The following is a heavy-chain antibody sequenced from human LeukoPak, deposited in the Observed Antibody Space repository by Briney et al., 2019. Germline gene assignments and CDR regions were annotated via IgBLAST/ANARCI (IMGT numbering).Heavy chain of an antibody. V-gene: IGHV3-30*04. J-gene: IGHJ4*02. CDR3: ARSPERHGQGHLDS. D-gene: IGHD3/OR15-3a*01. CDR2: ISYHGSNK. CDR1: GFTFSSYS. Sequence: PGRSLRLSCAASGFTFSSYSMHWVRQAPGKGLEWLTLISYHGSNKDYTDSVKGRFTVSRDNSKNTLFLQMNSLRTEDTAIYFCARSPERHGQGHLDSWGQGTLVTVSS.